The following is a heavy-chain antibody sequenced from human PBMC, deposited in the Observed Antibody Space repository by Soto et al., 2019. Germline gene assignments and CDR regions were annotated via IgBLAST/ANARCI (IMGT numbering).Heavy chain of an antibody. V-gene: IGHV4-61*08. Sequence: SETLSLTCTVSGGSISSGGYSWSWIRQPPGKGLEWIGYIYYSGSTNYNPSLKSRVTISVDTSKNQFSLKLISVTAADTAVYYCAREGNYGPYYYYGMDVWGQGTTVTVS. CDR3: AREGNYGPYYYYGMDV. CDR1: GGSISSGGYS. CDR2: IYYSGST. J-gene: IGHJ6*02. D-gene: IGHD4-4*01.